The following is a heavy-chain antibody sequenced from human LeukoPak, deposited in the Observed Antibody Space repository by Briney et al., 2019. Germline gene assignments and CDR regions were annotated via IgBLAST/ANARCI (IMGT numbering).Heavy chain of an antibody. D-gene: IGHD6-6*01. Sequence: SETLSLTCTVSGGSVSSGSYYWSWIRQPPGKGLEWIGNIYYSGSTNYNPSLKSRVTISVDTSKNQFSLKLSSVTAADTAVYYCARARRSSSGYFDYWGQGTLVTVSS. J-gene: IGHJ4*02. CDR2: IYYSGST. CDR3: ARARRSSSGYFDY. CDR1: GGSVSSGSYY. V-gene: IGHV4-61*01.